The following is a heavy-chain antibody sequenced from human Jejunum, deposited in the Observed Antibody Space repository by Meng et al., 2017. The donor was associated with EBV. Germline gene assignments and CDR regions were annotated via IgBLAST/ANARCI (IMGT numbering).Heavy chain of an antibody. D-gene: IGHD6-13*01. CDR1: GFTLCGVG. V-gene: IGHV3-30-3*01. Sequence: QVRRVDACGGGVGARGSWGLRCECSGFTLCGVGMPWVRQAPGKGREWVALSSYVETVKYHADPTTGRSIIFSDHSNNTLSLQMNSLRAEHSAVYYCSRGGGSRSWSFDYWGQGTLVTVSS. J-gene: IGHJ4*02. CDR2: SSYVETVK. CDR3: SRGGGSRSWSFDY.